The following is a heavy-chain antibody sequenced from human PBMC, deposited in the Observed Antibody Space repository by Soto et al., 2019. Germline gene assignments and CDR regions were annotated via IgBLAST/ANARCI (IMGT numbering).Heavy chain of an antibody. J-gene: IGHJ4*02. V-gene: IGHV3-30*18. CDR1: GFTFSSSG. Sequence: QVQLVESGGGVVQPGRSLRLSCAASGFTFSSSGMHWVRQAPGKGLEWVAVISYDGSDKYYTDSVKGRFTISRDNSHNILYLQMNSLRAEDTAVYYWAKGLSVMQLWLMDAYWGQGTLVTVSS. D-gene: IGHD5-18*01. CDR3: AKGLSVMQLWLMDAY. CDR2: ISYDGSDK.